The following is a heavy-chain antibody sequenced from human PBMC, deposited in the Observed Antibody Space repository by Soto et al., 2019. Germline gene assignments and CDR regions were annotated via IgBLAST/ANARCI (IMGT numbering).Heavy chain of an antibody. V-gene: IGHV4-30-4*02. D-gene: IGHD7-27*01. CDR2: IYDGGTT. CDR3: ARGPSGDKIDY. CDR1: GGSISIPAYC. Sequence: SDTLSLTCIFSGGSISIPAYCWSWILQSPDKGLEWIGHIYDGGTTYSSPSLKGRVTISADTSETQFSLKLSSVSAADTAVYYCARGPSGDKIDYWGEGIQVT. J-gene: IGHJ4*02.